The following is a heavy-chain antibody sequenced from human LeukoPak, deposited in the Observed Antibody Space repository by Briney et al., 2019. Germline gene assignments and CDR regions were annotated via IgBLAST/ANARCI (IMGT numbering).Heavy chain of an antibody. D-gene: IGHD6-19*01. J-gene: IGHJ2*01. CDR2: IYYSGSN. Sequence: SETLSLTCTVSGGSISSSSYYCGWIRQPPGKGLEWIGSIYYSGSNYYNPSLKSRVTISVDTSKIQFSLKLSSVTAADTAVYYCARDGAVAGSYWYFDLWGRGTLVTVSS. CDR1: GGSISSSSYY. V-gene: IGHV4-39*02. CDR3: ARDGAVAGSYWYFDL.